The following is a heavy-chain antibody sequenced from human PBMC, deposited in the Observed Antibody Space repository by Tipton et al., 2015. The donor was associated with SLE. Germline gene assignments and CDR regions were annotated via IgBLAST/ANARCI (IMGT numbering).Heavy chain of an antibody. V-gene: IGHV4-59*01. CDR2: IYYSGST. J-gene: IGHJ4*02. D-gene: IGHD7-27*01. CDR3: ARVRLTGDSLGFDY. CDR1: GGSISSYD. Sequence: TLSLTCTVSGGSISSYDWSWIRQPPGKGLEWIGYIYYSGSTNYNPSLMSRVTISLDTSKNQFSLKLSSVTAADTAVYYCARVRLTGDSLGFDYWGQGTLVTVSS.